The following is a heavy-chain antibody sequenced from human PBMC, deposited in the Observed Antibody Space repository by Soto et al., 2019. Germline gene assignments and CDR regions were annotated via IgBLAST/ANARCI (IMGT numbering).Heavy chain of an antibody. CDR3: AGSSTSANYFDY. V-gene: IGHV4-31*03. CDR1: GGSISSGGYY. D-gene: IGHD2-2*01. J-gene: IGHJ4*02. Sequence: QVQLQESGPGLVKPSQTLSLTCTVSGGSISSGGYYWSWIRQYPGKGLEWIGYIYYSGSTYYNPSLKSRVTISVDTSKNQFSLKLSSVTAADTAVYYCAGSSTSANYFDYWGQGTLVTVSS. CDR2: IYYSGST.